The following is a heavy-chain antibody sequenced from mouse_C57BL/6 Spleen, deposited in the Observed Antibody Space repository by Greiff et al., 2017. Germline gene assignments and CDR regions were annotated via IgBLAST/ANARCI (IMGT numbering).Heavy chain of an antibody. CDR2: FYPGSGSI. CDR1: GYTFTEYT. Sequence: QVQLQQSGAELVKPGASVKLSCKASGYTFTEYTIHWVKQRSGQGLEWIGWFYPGSGSIKYNEKFKGKATLTADKSSSTVYMELSRLTSEDSAVFFCARHEERVYGYEGYWDFDVWGTGTTVTVSS. D-gene: IGHD2-2*01. CDR3: ARHEERVYGYEGYWDFDV. J-gene: IGHJ1*03. V-gene: IGHV1-62-2*01.